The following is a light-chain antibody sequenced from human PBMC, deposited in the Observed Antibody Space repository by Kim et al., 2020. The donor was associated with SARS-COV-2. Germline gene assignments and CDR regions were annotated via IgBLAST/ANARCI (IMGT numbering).Light chain of an antibody. CDR1: SLRTYY. Sequence: SSELTQDPAVSVALGQTVRITCQGDSLRTYYTTWFQQKPGQAPIVVFYGKNKRPSGIPDRFSGSSSGNTASLTITATQAGDEADYYCNSRDNNDNVLFGGGTQLTVL. J-gene: IGLJ2*01. CDR3: NSRDNNDNVL. CDR2: GKN. V-gene: IGLV3-19*01.